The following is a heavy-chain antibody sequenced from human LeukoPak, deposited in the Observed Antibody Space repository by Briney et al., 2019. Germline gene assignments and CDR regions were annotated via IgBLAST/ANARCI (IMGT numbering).Heavy chain of an antibody. CDR1: GGSINGYY. CDR2: IYYLGST. CDR3: ARNYYDNSASYASDWYFDV. Sequence: NTSETLSLTCTVSGGSINGYYWSWIRQPPGKGLEWIGYIYYLGSTNYNPSLKSPVTISLGTSKNQFSLKLRSVTAADTAVYYCARNYYDNSASYASDWYFDVWGRGTLVTVSS. V-gene: IGHV4-59*01. J-gene: IGHJ2*01. D-gene: IGHD3-22*01.